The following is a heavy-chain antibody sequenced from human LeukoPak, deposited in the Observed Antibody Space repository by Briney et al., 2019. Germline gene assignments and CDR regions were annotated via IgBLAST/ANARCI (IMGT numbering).Heavy chain of an antibody. CDR3: ARHPIGYCSGGSCRPFDY. CDR1: GGSISSSSYY. D-gene: IGHD2-15*01. Sequence: SETLSLTCTVSGGSISSSSYYWGWIRQPPGKGLEWIGSIYYSGSTYYNPSLKSRVTISVDTSKNQFSLKLSSVTAADTAVYCCARHPIGYCSGGSCRPFDYWSQGTLVTVSS. CDR2: IYYSGST. V-gene: IGHV4-39*01. J-gene: IGHJ4*02.